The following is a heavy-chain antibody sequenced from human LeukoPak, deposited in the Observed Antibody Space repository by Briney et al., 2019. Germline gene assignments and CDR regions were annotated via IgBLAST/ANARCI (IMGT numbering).Heavy chain of an antibody. D-gene: IGHD6-6*01. Sequence: ASVKVYCKASGYTFTSYAMHWVRQAPGQRLEWMGWINAGNGNTKYSQKFQGRVTITRDTSASTAYMELSSLRSEDTAVYYCAREEWSSSYYYYYYGMDVWGQGTTVTVSS. CDR2: INAGNGNT. J-gene: IGHJ6*02. CDR1: GYTFTSYA. CDR3: AREEWSSSYYYYYYGMDV. V-gene: IGHV1-3*01.